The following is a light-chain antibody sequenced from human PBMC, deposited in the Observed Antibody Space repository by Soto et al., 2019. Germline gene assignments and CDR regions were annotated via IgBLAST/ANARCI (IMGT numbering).Light chain of an antibody. CDR1: NSDVGAYNY. J-gene: IGLJ1*01. Sequence: SVLTQPPSVSGPPGQSITISCTGTNSDVGAYNYFSWYQQHPGKAPKLLIYDVSHRPPGVSSRFSGSKSGNTASLTISGLQAEDEADYYCSSYTSIRTYVFGTGTKVTVL. V-gene: IGLV2-14*01. CDR2: DVS. CDR3: SSYTSIRTYV.